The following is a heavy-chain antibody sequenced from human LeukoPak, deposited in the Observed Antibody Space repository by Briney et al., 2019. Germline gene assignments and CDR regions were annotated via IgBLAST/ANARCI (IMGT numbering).Heavy chain of an antibody. J-gene: IGHJ5*02. Sequence: SQTLSLTCTVSGGSISSGDYYWSWTRQPPGKGLEWIGYIYYSGSTYYNPSLKSRVTISVDTSKNQFSLKLSSLTAADTAVYYCARDLTVVPAAMGWFDPWGQGTLVTVSS. CDR1: GGSISSGDYY. CDR2: IYYSGST. V-gene: IGHV4-30-4*08. D-gene: IGHD2-2*01. CDR3: ARDLTVVPAAMGWFDP.